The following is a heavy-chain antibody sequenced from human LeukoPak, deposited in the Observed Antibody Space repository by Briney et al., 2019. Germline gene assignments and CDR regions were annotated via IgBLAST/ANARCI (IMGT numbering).Heavy chain of an antibody. J-gene: IGHJ4*02. D-gene: IGHD1-1*01. CDR3: ARHLDI. CDR2: ISSSGDII. Sequence: PGGSLRLSCAASGITFNSYDMHWVRQAPGKGLEWVSCISSSGDIIYYADSVKGRFTISRDHAKNSLYLQMNSLRAEDTAVYYCARHLDIWGQGTLVTVSS. CDR1: GITFNSYD. V-gene: IGHV3-48*03.